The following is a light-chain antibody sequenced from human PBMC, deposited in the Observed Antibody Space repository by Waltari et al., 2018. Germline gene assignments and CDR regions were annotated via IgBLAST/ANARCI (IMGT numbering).Light chain of an antibody. Sequence: EIVMTQSPATLSVSPGERVSLSCRARQSVRSNLAWYQQKPGQSPRLLIYGASTRATDIPARFSGSGSGTEFTLVISSLQSEDCAVYYCQQYSIWPPLTFGGGTKVEIK. V-gene: IGKV3-15*01. CDR1: QSVRSN. CDR2: GAS. CDR3: QQYSIWPPLT. J-gene: IGKJ4*01.